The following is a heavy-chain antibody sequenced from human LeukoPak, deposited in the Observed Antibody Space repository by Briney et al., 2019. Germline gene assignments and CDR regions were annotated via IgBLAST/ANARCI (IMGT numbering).Heavy chain of an antibody. CDR1: GFTFSSYS. CDR2: ISSSSSTI. Sequence: PGGSLRLSCAASGFTFSSYSVNWVRQAPGKGLEWVSYISSSSSTIYYADSVKGRFTISRDNAKNSLYLQMNSLRDEDTAVYYCARERGVEGHYYYGMDVWGQGTTVTVSS. J-gene: IGHJ6*02. D-gene: IGHD3-3*01. V-gene: IGHV3-48*02. CDR3: ARERGVEGHYYYGMDV.